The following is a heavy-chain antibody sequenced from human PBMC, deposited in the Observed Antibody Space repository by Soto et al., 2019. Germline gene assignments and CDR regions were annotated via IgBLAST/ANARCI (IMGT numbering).Heavy chain of an antibody. CDR1: GFSFSTYA. V-gene: IGHV3-30-3*01. CDR3: ARSIAVAGLDY. J-gene: IGHJ4*02. CDR2: ISHDGGKN. D-gene: IGHD6-19*01. Sequence: PGGSLRLSCAASGFSFSTYAMHLVRLAPGKGLEWVALISHDGGKNYFGDSVKGRFTISRDNSRNTVYLQMNSLREEDTAVYYCARSIAVAGLDYWAQGTQVPVSS.